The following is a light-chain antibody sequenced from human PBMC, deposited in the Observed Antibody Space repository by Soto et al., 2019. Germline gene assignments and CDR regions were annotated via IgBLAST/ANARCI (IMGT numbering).Light chain of an antibody. CDR3: QQYNSYLYT. Sequence: DIQMTQSPSTLSASLGDTVTITCRASQSIRSWLAWYQQHPGKAPKLLIYDASSLKSGVPSRFSGSGSGTEFTLTISSLQADDFATYYCQQYNSYLYTFGQGTKLEIK. CDR2: DAS. V-gene: IGKV1-5*01. CDR1: QSIRSW. J-gene: IGKJ2*01.